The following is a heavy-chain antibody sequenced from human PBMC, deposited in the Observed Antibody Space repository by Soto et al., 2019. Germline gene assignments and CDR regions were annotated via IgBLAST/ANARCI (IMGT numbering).Heavy chain of an antibody. D-gene: IGHD3-16*01. Sequence: SETLSLTCTVSGGSISTYYWSWIRQPPGKGLEWIAYIYYNGSTNSNPSLKSRVTISLDTSKNQFSLKLTSVTAADTAVYYCTRGHWALDSWAQGALVTVSS. V-gene: IGHV4-59*01. CDR3: TRGHWALDS. CDR2: IYYNGST. J-gene: IGHJ5*01. CDR1: GGSISTYY.